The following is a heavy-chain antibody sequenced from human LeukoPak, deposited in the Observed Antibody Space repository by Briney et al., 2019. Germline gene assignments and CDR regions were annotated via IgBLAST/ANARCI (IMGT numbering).Heavy chain of an antibody. J-gene: IGHJ4*02. Sequence: PGGSLRLSCAASGFTFSSYAMHWVRQAPGKGLEWVAVISYDGSNKYYADSVKGRFTISRDNSKNTLYLQMNSLRAEDTAVYYCARDQGVAGTIGYWGQGTLVTVSS. CDR2: ISYDGSNK. CDR3: ARDQGVAGTIGY. CDR1: GFTFSSYA. D-gene: IGHD6-19*01. V-gene: IGHV3-30-3*01.